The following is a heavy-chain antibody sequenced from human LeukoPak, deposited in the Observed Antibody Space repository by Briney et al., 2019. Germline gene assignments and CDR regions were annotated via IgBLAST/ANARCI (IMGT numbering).Heavy chain of an antibody. V-gene: IGHV1-69*05. J-gene: IGHJ3*02. CDR2: IIPIFGTA. D-gene: IGHD6-25*01. CDR3: ARQSGWKPDDAFDI. CDR1: GGTFSSYA. Sequence: GASVKVSCKASGGTFSSYAISWVRQAPGQGLEWRGGIIPIFGTANYAQKFQGRVTITTDESTSTAYMELSSLRSEDTAVYYCARQSGWKPDDAFDIWGQGTMVTVSS.